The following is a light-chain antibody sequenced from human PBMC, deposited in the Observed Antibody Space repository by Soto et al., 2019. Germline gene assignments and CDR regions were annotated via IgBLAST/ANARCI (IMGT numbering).Light chain of an antibody. CDR2: EGS. CDR1: SSDVGSYNL. V-gene: IGLV2-23*01. J-gene: IGLJ1*01. CDR3: CSYAGNSLYV. Sequence: QSAQTQPASVSGSPGQSITISCTGTSSDVGSYNLVSWYQQHPGKAPKLMIYEGSKRPSGVSNRFSGSKSGNTASLTISGLQAEDEADYYCCSYAGNSLYVFGTGTKVTVL.